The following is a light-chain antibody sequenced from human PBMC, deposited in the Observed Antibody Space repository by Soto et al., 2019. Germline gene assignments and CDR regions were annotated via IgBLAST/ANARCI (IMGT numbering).Light chain of an antibody. CDR3: QQYSKWPLT. V-gene: IGKV3-15*01. J-gene: IGKJ4*01. Sequence: EIAMTQSPDTLSVSPGDRATRSCRASQGVRSDLAWYQQEAGQSPRLLIYGASTRAAETPARFSGSGSETEFTLTISSLQSEDFAVYYCQQYSKWPLTFGGGTKV. CDR1: QGVRSD. CDR2: GAS.